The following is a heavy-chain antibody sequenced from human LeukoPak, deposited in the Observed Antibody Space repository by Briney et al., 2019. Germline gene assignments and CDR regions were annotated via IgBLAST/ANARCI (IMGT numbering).Heavy chain of an antibody. CDR1: GFTFDDYA. V-gene: IGHV3-9*01. D-gene: IGHD6-19*01. Sequence: GRSLRLSCAASGFTFDDYAMHWVRQAPGKGLEWVSGISWNSGSIGYADSVKGRFTISRDNAKNSLYLQMNSLRAEDTALYYCAKDMPQWLEGWFDPWGQGTLVTVSS. CDR3: AKDMPQWLEGWFDP. CDR2: ISWNSGSI. J-gene: IGHJ5*02.